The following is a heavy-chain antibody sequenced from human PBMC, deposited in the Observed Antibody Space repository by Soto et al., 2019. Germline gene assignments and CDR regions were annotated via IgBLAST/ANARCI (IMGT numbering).Heavy chain of an antibody. CDR1: GGTFSSYA. Sequence: QVQLVQSGAEVKKPGSSVKVSCKASGGTFSSYAISWVRQAPGQGLEWMGGIIPIFGTANYAQKFQGRVRINADESTSTAYRELSSLRSEDTAVYYCARGDGRDGYTVLGYWGQGTLVTVSS. D-gene: IGHD5-12*01. J-gene: IGHJ4*02. CDR2: IIPIFGTA. CDR3: ARGDGRDGYTVLGY. V-gene: IGHV1-69*12.